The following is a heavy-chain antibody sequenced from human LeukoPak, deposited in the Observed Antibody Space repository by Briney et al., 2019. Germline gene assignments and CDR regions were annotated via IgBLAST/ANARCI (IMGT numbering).Heavy chain of an antibody. Sequence: GGSLRLSCAASGFTFGSYAMSWVRQAPGKGLEWVSTIRGSGTWTNYADSVKGRFTISRDNSKNTLYLQMNSLRAEDTAVYYCAKDLRDGSSSGSVDYWGQGTLATVSS. CDR2: IRGSGTWT. D-gene: IGHD6-6*01. CDR1: GFTFGSYA. J-gene: IGHJ4*02. CDR3: AKDLRDGSSSGSVDY. V-gene: IGHV3-23*01.